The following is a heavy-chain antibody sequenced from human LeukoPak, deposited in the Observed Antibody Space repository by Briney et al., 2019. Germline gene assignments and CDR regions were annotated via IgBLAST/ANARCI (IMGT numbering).Heavy chain of an antibody. D-gene: IGHD6-13*01. CDR3: AREGSSSWFYYYGMDV. J-gene: IGHJ6*02. V-gene: IGHV3-30-3*01. Sequence: GGSLRLSCAASGFTFSSYAMHWVRQAPGKGLEWVAVISYDGSNKYYADSVKGRFTISRDNSKNTLYLQMNSLRAEDTAVYYCAREGSSSWFYYYGMDVRGQGTTVTVSS. CDR1: GFTFSSYA. CDR2: ISYDGSNK.